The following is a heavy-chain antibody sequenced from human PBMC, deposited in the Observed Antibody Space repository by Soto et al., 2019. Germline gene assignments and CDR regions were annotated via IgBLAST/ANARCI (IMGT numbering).Heavy chain of an antibody. V-gene: IGHV5-10-1*01. CDR3: ARPGYHDPGAFDI. Sequence: GESLKISCKGSGYSFTSYWISWVRQMPGKGLEWMGRIDPSDSYTNYSPSFQGHVTISADKSISTAYLQWSSLRASDTAMYYCARPGYHDPGAFDIWGQGTMVTVSS. J-gene: IGHJ3*02. D-gene: IGHD2-15*01. CDR1: GYSFTSYW. CDR2: IDPSDSYT.